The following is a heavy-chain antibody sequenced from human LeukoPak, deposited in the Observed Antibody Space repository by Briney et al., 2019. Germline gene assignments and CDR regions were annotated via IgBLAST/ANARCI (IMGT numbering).Heavy chain of an antibody. CDR2: ISDSGVSA. CDR3: AKGDGSTYVTHFDF. D-gene: IGHD5-18*01. V-gene: IGHV3-23*01. J-gene: IGHJ4*02. CDR1: GFRFSSCA. Sequence: GGSLRLSCAASGFRFSSCAMHWVRQAPVQGLEWVSGISDSGVSAFYTHSVKGRFTISRDNSKNTLYLQMSSLRAEDTAVYYCAKGDGSTYVTHFDFWGQGTLVSVSS.